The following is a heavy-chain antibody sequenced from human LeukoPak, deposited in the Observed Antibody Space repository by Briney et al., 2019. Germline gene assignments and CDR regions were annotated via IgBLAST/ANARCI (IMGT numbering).Heavy chain of an antibody. D-gene: IGHD2-15*01. Sequence: SETLSLTCAVYGGSFSGYYWSWIRQPPGKGLEWIGEINHSGSTNYNPSLKSRVTISVDTSENQFSLKLSSVTAADTAVYYCARAPLTDIVVVVAAPGAFDIWGQGTMVTVSS. CDR1: GGSFSGYY. V-gene: IGHV4-34*01. CDR2: INHSGST. CDR3: ARAPLTDIVVVVAAPGAFDI. J-gene: IGHJ3*02.